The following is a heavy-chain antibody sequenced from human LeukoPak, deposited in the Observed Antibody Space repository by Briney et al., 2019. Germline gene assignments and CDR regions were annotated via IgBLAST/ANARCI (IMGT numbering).Heavy chain of an antibody. V-gene: IGHV4-59*02. J-gene: IGHJ4*02. D-gene: IGHD2/OR15-2a*01. CDR3: ARGFYEPFDR. CDR2: VDYNGNT. CDR1: GGSVSTSH. Sequence: PSEILSLTCTVSGGSVSTSHWNWIRQPPGRGLEWIGNVDYNGNTKYNPSLGSRVTMSLDTSKNQFSLKLKFVTAADTALYYCARGFYEPFDRWGQGTLVTVSS.